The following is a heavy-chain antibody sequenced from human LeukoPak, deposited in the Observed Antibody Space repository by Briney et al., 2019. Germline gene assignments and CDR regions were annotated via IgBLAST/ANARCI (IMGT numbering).Heavy chain of an antibody. CDR3: AKDLGVNYYDSSGYSLSDDAFDI. CDR2: INSDGSST. Sequence: AGGSLRLSCAASGFTFSSYWMHWVRQAPGKGLVWVSRINSDGSSTSYADSVKGRFTISRDNSKNTLYLQMNSLRAEDTAVYYCAKDLGVNYYDSSGYSLSDDAFDIWGQGTMVTVSS. V-gene: IGHV3-74*01. D-gene: IGHD3-22*01. J-gene: IGHJ3*02. CDR1: GFTFSSYW.